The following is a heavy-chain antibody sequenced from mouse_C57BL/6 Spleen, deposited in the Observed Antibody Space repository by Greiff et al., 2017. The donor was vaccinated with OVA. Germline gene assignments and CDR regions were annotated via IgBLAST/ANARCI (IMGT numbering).Heavy chain of an antibody. CDR3: ARNEYYYGSSSFAY. CDR1: GYAFSSYW. D-gene: IGHD1-1*01. Sequence: QVQLQQSGAELVKPGASVKISCKASGYAFSSYWMNWVKQRPGKGLEWIGQIYPGDGDTNYNGKFKGKATLTADKSSSTAYMQLSSLTSEDSAVYFCARNEYYYGSSSFAYWGQGTLVTVSA. J-gene: IGHJ3*01. V-gene: IGHV1-80*01. CDR2: IYPGDGDT.